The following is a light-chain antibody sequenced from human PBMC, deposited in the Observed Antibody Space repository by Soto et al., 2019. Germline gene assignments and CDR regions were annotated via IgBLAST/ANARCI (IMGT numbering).Light chain of an antibody. J-gene: IGKJ4*01. CDR2: GAS. CDR1: QSVSSSY. Sequence: EIVLTQSPGTLSLSPGERATLSCRASQSVSSSYLAWYQQKPGQAPRLLIYGASSRATGITDMFSGSGSGTHFALTINSVGPEDFAVHYRQQYGSSPSLTFGGGTKMEIK. CDR3: QQYGSSPSLT. V-gene: IGKV3-20*01.